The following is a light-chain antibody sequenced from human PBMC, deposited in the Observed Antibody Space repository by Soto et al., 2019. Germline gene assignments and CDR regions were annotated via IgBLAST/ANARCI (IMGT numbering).Light chain of an antibody. J-gene: IGLJ3*02. CDR1: SGYSTYA. Sequence: QPVLTQSPSASASLGASVQLTCTLSSGYSTYAIAWHQQQPEKGPRYLMKLNSDGSHSKGDGIPDRFSGSSSGAERYLTSASLQSEDEADYYCQTWGTGTWVFGGGTKLTVL. V-gene: IGLV4-69*01. CDR3: QTWGTGTWV. CDR2: LNSDGSH.